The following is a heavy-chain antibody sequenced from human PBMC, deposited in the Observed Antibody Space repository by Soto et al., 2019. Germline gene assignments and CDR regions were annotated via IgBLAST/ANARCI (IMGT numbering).Heavy chain of an antibody. Sequence: QVQLQESGPGLVKPSETLSLNCTVSGASVTTYYWSWIRQSPGKGLDWIGHIYYSGSTKYNPSLKSRVTISVDTSKNQLSLTLRSVTAADTAVYYCARGPIMTTFGGVPEALNWFDPWGQGILVMVSS. CDR1: GASVTTYY. CDR2: IYYSGST. J-gene: IGHJ5*02. V-gene: IGHV4-59*02. CDR3: ARGPIMTTFGGVPEALNWFDP. D-gene: IGHD3-16*01.